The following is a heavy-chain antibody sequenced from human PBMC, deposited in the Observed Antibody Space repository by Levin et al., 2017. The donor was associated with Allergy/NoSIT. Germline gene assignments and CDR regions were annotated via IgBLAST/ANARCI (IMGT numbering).Heavy chain of an antibody. D-gene: IGHD6-13*01. Sequence: GGSLRLSCAASGFTFSGSWMSWVRQAPGKGLEWVANIKPDGSEKYYVDSLKGRFTISRDNAKNSLYLQMNTLRAEDTGVYYCARESPSSSVYWGQGTLVTVSS. CDR1: GFTFSGSW. CDR2: IKPDGSEK. J-gene: IGHJ4*02. CDR3: ARESPSSSVY. V-gene: IGHV3-7*01.